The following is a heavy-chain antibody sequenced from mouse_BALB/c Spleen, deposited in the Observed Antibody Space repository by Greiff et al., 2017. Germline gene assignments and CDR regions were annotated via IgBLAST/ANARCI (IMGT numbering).Heavy chain of an antibody. CDR3: ACRNAMDY. J-gene: IGHJ4*01. CDR1: GFTIKDYY. V-gene: IGHV14-1*02. Sequence: EVQLQQSGAELVRPGALVKLSCKASGFTIKDYYMHWVKQRPEQGLEWIGWIDPENGNTIYDPKFQGKASITADTSSNTAYLQLSSLTSEDTAVYYCACRNAMDYWGQGSSVTVSS. CDR2: IDPENGNT.